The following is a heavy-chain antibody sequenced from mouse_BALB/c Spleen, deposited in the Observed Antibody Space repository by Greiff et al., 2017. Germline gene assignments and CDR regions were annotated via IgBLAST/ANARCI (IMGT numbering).Heavy chain of an antibody. V-gene: IGHV1-54*01. CDR1: GYAFTNYL. CDR2: INPGSGGT. D-gene: IGHD2-3*01. J-gene: IGHJ2*01. CDR3: ARTDGYYDY. Sequence: VRPGTSVKVSCKASGYAFTNYLIEWVKQRPGQGLEWIGVINPGSGGTNYNEKFKGKATLTADKSSSTAYMQLSSVTSDDSAVYFCARTDGYYDYWGQGTTLTVSS.